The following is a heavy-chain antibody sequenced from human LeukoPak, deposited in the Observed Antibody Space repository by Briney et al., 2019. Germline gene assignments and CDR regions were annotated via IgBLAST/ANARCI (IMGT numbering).Heavy chain of an antibody. Sequence: KPSETLSLTCTVSGGSISSNSYYWSWIRQPPGKGLEWIGYIYHSGTTNYNPSLKSRVTISVDTSKSQFSLKLSSVTAADTAIYYCARNIVGPRQVDYWGQGTLVTVSS. D-gene: IGHD1-26*01. CDR1: GGSISSNSYY. CDR3: ARNIVGPRQVDY. CDR2: IYHSGTT. J-gene: IGHJ4*02. V-gene: IGHV4-61*01.